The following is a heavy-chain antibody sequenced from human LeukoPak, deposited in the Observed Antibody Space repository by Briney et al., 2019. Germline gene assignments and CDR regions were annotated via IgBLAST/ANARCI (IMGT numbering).Heavy chain of an antibody. V-gene: IGHV1-69*05. Sequence: GASVKVSCKASGGTFSSYAISWVRQAPGQGLEWMGGIIPIFGTANYAQKFQGRVTITTDESTSTAYMELSSLRSEDTAVYYCAISYSSSSYWFDPWGQGTLVTVSS. CDR2: IIPIFGTA. J-gene: IGHJ5*02. CDR3: AISYSSSSYWFDP. CDR1: GGTFSSYA. D-gene: IGHD6-6*01.